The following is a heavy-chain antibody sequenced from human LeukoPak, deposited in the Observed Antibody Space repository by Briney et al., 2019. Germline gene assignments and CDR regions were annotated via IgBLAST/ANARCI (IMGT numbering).Heavy chain of an antibody. CDR2: ISTDGGST. CDR1: GFTFSNFP. D-gene: IGHD3-22*01. V-gene: IGHV3-64D*09. J-gene: IGHJ4*02. Sequence: GGSLRLSCSASGFTFSNFPMHWVRQAPGKGLEYVSAISTDGGSTYYPDSVKGRFTISRDNSKNTLYLQMSSLRAEDTAIYYCVKAIFFGSGSYYGYWGQGTLVTVPS. CDR3: VKAIFFGSGSYYGY.